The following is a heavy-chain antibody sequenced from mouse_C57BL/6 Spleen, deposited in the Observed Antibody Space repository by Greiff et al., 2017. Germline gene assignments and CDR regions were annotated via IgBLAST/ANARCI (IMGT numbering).Heavy chain of an antibody. CDR2: IDPEDGDT. J-gene: IGHJ3*01. D-gene: IGHD2-3*01. V-gene: IGHV14-1*01. Sequence: EVQLQESGAELVRPGASVKLSCTASGFNIKDYYMHWVKQRPEQGLEWIGRIDPEDGDTEYAPKFQGKATMTADTSSNTAYLQLSSLTSEDTAVYYCTTEALYDGYYLSWFAYWGQGTLVTVSA. CDR3: TTEALYDGYYLSWFAY. CDR1: GFNIKDYY.